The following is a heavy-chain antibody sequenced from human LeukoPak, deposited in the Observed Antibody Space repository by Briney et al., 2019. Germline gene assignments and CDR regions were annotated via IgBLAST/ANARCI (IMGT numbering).Heavy chain of an antibody. D-gene: IGHD1-26*01. Sequence: ASVKVSCKASGYTSNTFGVSWVRQAPGQGLEWMGWMNPNSGNTGYAQKFQGRVTITRNTSISTAYMELSSLRSEDTAVYYCARGGRHYKYSGSYYAFDYWGQGTLVTVSS. CDR2: MNPNSGNT. J-gene: IGHJ4*02. CDR3: ARGGRHYKYSGSYYAFDY. V-gene: IGHV1-8*01. CDR1: GYTSNTFG.